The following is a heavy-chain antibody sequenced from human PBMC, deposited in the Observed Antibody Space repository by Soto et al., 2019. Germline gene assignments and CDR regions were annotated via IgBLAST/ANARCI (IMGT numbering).Heavy chain of an antibody. Sequence: QVQLQESGPGLVKPSQTLSLTCTVSGGSISSGGYYWSWIRQHPGKGLEWIGYIYYSGSTYYNPSLKSXXTXSXATSKNQFSLKLSSVTAADTAVYYCARGGPLRWFDPWGQGTLVTVSS. CDR2: IYYSGST. J-gene: IGHJ5*02. CDR1: GGSISSGGYY. CDR3: ARGGPLRWFDP. V-gene: IGHV4-31*03.